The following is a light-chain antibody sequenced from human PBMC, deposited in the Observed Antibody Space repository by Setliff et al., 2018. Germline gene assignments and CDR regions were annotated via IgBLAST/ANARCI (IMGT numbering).Light chain of an antibody. Sequence: QSALTQPASVSGSPGQSITISCTGTSSDVGGYNYVSWYQQHPGKAPKLMIYDVSKRPSGVSTRFSGSKSGNTASLTISGLQAEDEADYYCSSYTSSSPYVVGTGTKGTVL. CDR2: DVS. CDR3: SSYTSSSPYV. CDR1: SSDVGGYNY. V-gene: IGLV2-14*01. J-gene: IGLJ1*01.